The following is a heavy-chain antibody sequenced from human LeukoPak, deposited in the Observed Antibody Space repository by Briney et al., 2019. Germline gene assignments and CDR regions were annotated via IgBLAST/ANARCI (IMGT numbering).Heavy chain of an antibody. Sequence: GGSLRLSCAASGFIFSNFWMTWVRQAPGKGLEWVANIKQDGSEKYYADSVKGRFTISRDNSKNSLYLQMNSLRTEDTALYYCAKDGPRENYFDYWGQGTLVTVSS. CDR2: IKQDGSEK. J-gene: IGHJ4*02. CDR3: AKDGPRENYFDY. D-gene: IGHD5-24*01. CDR1: GFIFSNFW. V-gene: IGHV3-7*03.